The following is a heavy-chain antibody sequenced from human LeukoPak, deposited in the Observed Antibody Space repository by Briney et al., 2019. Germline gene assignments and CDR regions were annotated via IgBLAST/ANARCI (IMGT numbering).Heavy chain of an antibody. V-gene: IGHV3-23*01. CDR3: ARDGKGTYSSSPAFDY. D-gene: IGHD6-6*01. CDR1: GFTFSDYY. J-gene: IGHJ4*02. CDR2: ISGSGGST. Sequence: GGSLRLSCAASGFTFSDYYMSWIRQAPGKGLEWVSAISGSGGSTYYADSVKGRFTISRDNSKNTLYLQMNSLRAEDTAVYYCARDGKGTYSSSPAFDYWGQGTLVTVSS.